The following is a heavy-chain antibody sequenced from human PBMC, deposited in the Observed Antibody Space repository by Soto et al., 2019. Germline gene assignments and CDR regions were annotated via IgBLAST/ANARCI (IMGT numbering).Heavy chain of an antibody. J-gene: IGHJ4*02. CDR1: GFTFSSYA. V-gene: IGHV3-23*01. CDR2: ISGSGGST. Sequence: GGSLRLSCAASGFTFSSYAMSWVRQAPGKGLEWVSAISGSGGSTYYADSVKGRFTISRDNSKNTLYLQMNSLRAEDTAVYYCATSVLGMRAYYFDYWGQGTLVTVSS. D-gene: IGHD3-16*01. CDR3: ATSVLGMRAYYFDY.